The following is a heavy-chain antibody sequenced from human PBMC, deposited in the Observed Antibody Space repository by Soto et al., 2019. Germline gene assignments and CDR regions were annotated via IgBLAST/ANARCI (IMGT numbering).Heavy chain of an antibody. J-gene: IGHJ6*02. CDR1: GITFSSFA. CDR3: AKYQLTAGGDYYYYYGMDV. Sequence: EVVLLESGGGLVQPGGSLRLSCEDSGITFSSFAMSWVRQTPGKGLEWLSGISGGGGGSYYADSVKGRFTISRDNSKNTLYLQMNSLRVEDPTLYYCAKYQLTAGGDYYYYYGMDVCGRVTAVTVSS. V-gene: IGHV3-23*01. D-gene: IGHD6-13*01. CDR2: ISGGGGGS.